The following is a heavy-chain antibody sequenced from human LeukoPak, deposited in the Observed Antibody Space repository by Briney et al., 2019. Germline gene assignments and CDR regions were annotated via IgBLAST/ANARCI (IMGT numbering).Heavy chain of an antibody. Sequence: GGSLRLSCAASGFSFSSYGMNWVRQAPGKGLEWVSSISSSSSYIYYADSVKGRFTISRDNAKNSLYLQMNSLRAEDTAVYYCARVKRLGYCSGGSCYWNWFDPWGQGTLVTVSS. V-gene: IGHV3-21*01. CDR2: ISSSSSYI. D-gene: IGHD2-15*01. CDR1: GFSFSSYG. CDR3: ARVKRLGYCSGGSCYWNWFDP. J-gene: IGHJ5*02.